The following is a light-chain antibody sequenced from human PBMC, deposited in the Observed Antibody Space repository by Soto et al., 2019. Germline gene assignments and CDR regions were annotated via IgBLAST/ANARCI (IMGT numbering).Light chain of an antibody. J-gene: IGLJ2*01. CDR1: SSDVGGYNY. Sequence: QSVLTQPASVSGSPGQSITISCTGTSSDVGGYNYVSWYQQHPGKAPKLMIYEVSNRPSGVSNRFSGSKSGNTASLIISGLQAEDEADYYCSSYTSSSTLFGGGTKVTVL. V-gene: IGLV2-14*01. CDR2: EVS. CDR3: SSYTSSSTL.